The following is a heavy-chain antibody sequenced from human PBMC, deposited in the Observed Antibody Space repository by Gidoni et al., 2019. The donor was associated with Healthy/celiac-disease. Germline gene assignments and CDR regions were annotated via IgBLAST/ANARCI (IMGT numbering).Heavy chain of an antibody. Sequence: QVQLQESGPGLVKPSQTLSLTCTVSGGSISRGDYYWSWIRQPPGKGLEWIGYIYYSGSTYYNPSLKSRVTISVDTSKNQFSLKLSSVTAADTAVYYCARLGGVIVHDAFDIWGQGTMVTVSA. CDR3: ARLGGVIVHDAFDI. CDR1: GGSISRGDYY. CDR2: IYYSGST. D-gene: IGHD3-16*02. V-gene: IGHV4-30-4*01. J-gene: IGHJ3*02.